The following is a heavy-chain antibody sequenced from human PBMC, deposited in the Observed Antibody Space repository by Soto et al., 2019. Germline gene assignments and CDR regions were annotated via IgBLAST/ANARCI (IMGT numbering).Heavy chain of an antibody. CDR1: GYTFTSYG. J-gene: IGHJ4*02. CDR3: ARVGVGLAAPRVWPY. CDR2: INPYDGNT. V-gene: IGHV1-18*01. D-gene: IGHD6-13*01. Sequence: ASVKVSCKASGYTFTSYGISWVRQAPGQGLEWMAWINPYDGNTKYAEKFLGRVTVTTDTSTATAYMEVRSPTSDDTTVFYCARVGVGLAAPRVWPYWGQGTPVTVSS.